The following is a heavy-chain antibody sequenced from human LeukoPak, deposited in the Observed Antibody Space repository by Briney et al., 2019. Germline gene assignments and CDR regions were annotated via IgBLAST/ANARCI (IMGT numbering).Heavy chain of an antibody. V-gene: IGHV3-23*01. CDR3: AKDYSGSYYYFDY. Sequence: GGSLRLSFAASGFPFSIFAMSWVRQAPGKGLEWVSTISGGGGSTFYADSVRGRLTISRYNSKNTLYLQVDSLRAEDTAVYYCAKDYSGSYYYFDYWGQGTLVTVSS. CDR2: ISGGGGST. CDR1: GFPFSIFA. D-gene: IGHD1-26*01. J-gene: IGHJ4*02.